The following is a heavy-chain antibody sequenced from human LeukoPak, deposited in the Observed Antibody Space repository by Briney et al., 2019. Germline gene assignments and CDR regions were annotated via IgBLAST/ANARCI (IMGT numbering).Heavy chain of an antibody. CDR3: ARGGWRLDS. CDR1: GASMNSYS. V-gene: IGHV4-4*07. CDR2: VYTSGTT. J-gene: IGHJ4*02. Sequence: SETLSLTCAVSGASMNSYSWSWIRQPPGKGLEWIGRVYTSGTTNYNPSLKSRVTMSIDTSKNQFSLNLSSVTAADTAVYYCARGGWRLDSWGQGTLVTVSS.